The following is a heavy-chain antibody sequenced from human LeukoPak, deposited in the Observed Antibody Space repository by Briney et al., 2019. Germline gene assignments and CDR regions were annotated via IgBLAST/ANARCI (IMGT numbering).Heavy chain of an antibody. D-gene: IGHD3-16*02. J-gene: IGHJ4*02. CDR3: ARGGYRFSSPTDY. V-gene: IGHV1-8*01. CDR1: GYTFTRYD. CDR2: MNPNSGNT. Sequence: ALVKVFCKTSGYTFTRYDINWVRQATGQGLEWMGWMNPNSGNTGYAQKFQGRVTMTRNTSISTAYMELSSLRSEDTAVYYCARGGYRFSSPTDYWGQGTLVTVSS.